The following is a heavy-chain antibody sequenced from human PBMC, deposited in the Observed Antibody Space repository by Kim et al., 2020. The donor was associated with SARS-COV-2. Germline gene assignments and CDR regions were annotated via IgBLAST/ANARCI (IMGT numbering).Heavy chain of an antibody. V-gene: IGHV3-30-3*02. CDR3: AKDNYGSIDY. Sequence: KNYAESVKGRFTISRDNSKNTLYLQMNSLQPQDTAVYYCAKDNYGSIDYWGQGTLVTVYS. CDR2: K. D-gene: IGHD3-10*01. J-gene: IGHJ4*02.